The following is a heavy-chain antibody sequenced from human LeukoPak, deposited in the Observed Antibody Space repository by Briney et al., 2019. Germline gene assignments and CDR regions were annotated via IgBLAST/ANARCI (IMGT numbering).Heavy chain of an antibody. CDR2: INHSGSTT. CDR1: GESFSGYY. CDR3: ARKSGYARDY. J-gene: IGHJ4*02. Sequence: SETLSLTCAVYGESFSGYYWNWIRQPPGKGLKWIGEINHSGSTTNHNPSLKSRVTMSVDTSKNQFSLKMTSVTAADTAVYYCARKSGYARDYWGQGTLVIVSS. D-gene: IGHD5-12*01. V-gene: IGHV4-34*01.